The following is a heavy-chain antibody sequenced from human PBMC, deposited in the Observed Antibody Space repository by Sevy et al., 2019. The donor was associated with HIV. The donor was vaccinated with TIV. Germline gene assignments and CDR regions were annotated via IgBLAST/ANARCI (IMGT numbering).Heavy chain of an antibody. CDR3: ARRVYDSSGYPQYYFDY. J-gene: IGHJ4*02. V-gene: IGHV5-51*01. Sequence: GESLKISCKGSGYRFTSYWIGWVRQMPGKGLEWMGIVYPDDSDIRYSPSFQGQVTISADKSINTAYLQWSSLKASDTAMYFCARRVYDSSGYPQYYFDYWGQGTLVTVPS. CDR1: GYRFTSYW. D-gene: IGHD3-22*01. CDR2: VYPDDSDI.